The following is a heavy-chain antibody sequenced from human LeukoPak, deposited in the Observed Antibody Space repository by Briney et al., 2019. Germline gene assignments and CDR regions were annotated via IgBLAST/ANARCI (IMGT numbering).Heavy chain of an antibody. J-gene: IGHJ4*02. Sequence: SETLSLTCTVSGGSISSSSYYWGWIRQPPGKGLEWIGSIYYSGSTYYNPSLKSRVTITVDTSKNQFSLKLSSVTAADTAVYYCARIVGASDYWGQGTLVTVSS. CDR1: GGSISSSSYY. V-gene: IGHV4-39*01. CDR3: ARIVGASDY. CDR2: IYYSGST. D-gene: IGHD1-26*01.